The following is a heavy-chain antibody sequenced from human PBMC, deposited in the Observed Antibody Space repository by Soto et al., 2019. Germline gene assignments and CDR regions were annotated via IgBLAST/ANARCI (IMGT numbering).Heavy chain of an antibody. D-gene: IGHD3-10*01. CDR1: GGSFSGHY. CDR3: ARDPGSGSYYGWFDP. CDR2: INHSGST. Sequence: SETLSLTCAVYGGSFSGHYWTWIRQPPGTGLEWIGEINHSGSTNYNPSLKSRVTISVDTSKNQISLKLTSVTAADTAVYYCARDPGSGSYYGWFDPWGQGTLVTVSS. V-gene: IGHV4-34*01. J-gene: IGHJ5*02.